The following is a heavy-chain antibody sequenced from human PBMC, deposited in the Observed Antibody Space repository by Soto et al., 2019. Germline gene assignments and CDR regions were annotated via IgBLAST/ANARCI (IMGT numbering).Heavy chain of an antibody. CDR2: INHSGNT. V-gene: IGHV4-34*01. CDR3: ARHHVRGRTIAGAAEY. Sequence: SETLSLTCAVYGKSLSGYYWSWIRQPPGKALERIGEINHSGNTNYNPSLKSRVTISVDTSKNHLFLNLSSVTAADTAMYYCARHHVRGRTIAGAAEYWGQGTLVSVS. CDR1: GKSLSGYY. D-gene: IGHD1-26*01. J-gene: IGHJ4*01.